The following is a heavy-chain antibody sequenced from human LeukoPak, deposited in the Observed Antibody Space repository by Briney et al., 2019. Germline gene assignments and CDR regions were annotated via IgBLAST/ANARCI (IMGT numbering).Heavy chain of an antibody. Sequence: GGSLRLSCAASGFAFSTYWMSWVRQAPGKGLEWVANIKKDGSEIYYVDSVKGRFTISKDNAKNSLYLQMNSLRVEDTAVYYCAGWAYDSHWGQGTLVTVSS. D-gene: IGHD3-16*01. J-gene: IGHJ4*02. CDR3: AGWAYDSH. V-gene: IGHV3-7*01. CDR1: GFAFSTYW. CDR2: IKKDGSEI.